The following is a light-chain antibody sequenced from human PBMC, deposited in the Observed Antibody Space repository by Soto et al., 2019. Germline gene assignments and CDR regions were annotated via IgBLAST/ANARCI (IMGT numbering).Light chain of an antibody. CDR2: VNGDGTH. V-gene: IGLV4-69*01. CDR3: QTWGTGIWV. CDR1: SGHSSYS. Sequence: QTVVTQSPSASASLGASVHLTCTLSSGHSSYSIAWHQQQPEKGPRCLMKVNGDGTHTKGDGIPDRFSSSGSGAERSLTISSLQSEDEADYYCQTWGTGIWVFGGGTKVTVL. J-gene: IGLJ3*02.